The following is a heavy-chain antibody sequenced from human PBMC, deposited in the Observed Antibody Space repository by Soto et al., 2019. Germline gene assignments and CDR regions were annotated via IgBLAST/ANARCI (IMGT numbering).Heavy chain of an antibody. D-gene: IGHD2-8*01. V-gene: IGHV3-30*18. CDR3: ANEYNAVWSHWFFDL. J-gene: IGHJ2*01. CDR1: GFVFSDYG. Sequence: QVQLVEAGGGVVQPGGALRLSCAACGFVFSDYGIQWVRQAPGKGLEWGAVISHDGSAKVYADSVKGRFSISRDNSKNTLYLQLASLRTEDTAMSYCANEYNAVWSHWFFDLWGRGTLVTVSS. CDR2: ISHDGSAK.